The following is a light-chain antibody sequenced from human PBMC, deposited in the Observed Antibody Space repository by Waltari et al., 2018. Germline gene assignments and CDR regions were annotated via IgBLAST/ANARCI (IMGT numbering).Light chain of an antibody. CDR3: QFYESSRYVV. V-gene: IGLV1-40*01. Sequence: QSVLTQPPSVSGAPGQRITISCTGSSSNIGAGYDVHWSQQLPGTVPKLLNFGNDNRPSGLPDRFSGAKSGTSASLAITGFQAEDEADYYCQFYESSRYVVFGAGTKVTVL. J-gene: IGLJ2*01. CDR1: SSNIGAGYD. CDR2: GND.